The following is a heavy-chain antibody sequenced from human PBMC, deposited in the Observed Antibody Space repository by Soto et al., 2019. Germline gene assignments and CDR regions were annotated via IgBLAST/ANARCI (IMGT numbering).Heavy chain of an antibody. D-gene: IGHD3-10*01. V-gene: IGHV4-39*01. CDR2: IYYSGST. CDR1: GGSISSGSYY. J-gene: IGHJ6*02. CDR3: ATTMVREYGMDV. Sequence: SETLSLTCTGSGGSISSGSYYLGWVRQPPGKGLEWIGSIYYSGSTYYNPSLKSRVTISVDTSKNQFSLKLSSVTAADTAVYYCATTMVREYGMDVWGQGTTVTVSS.